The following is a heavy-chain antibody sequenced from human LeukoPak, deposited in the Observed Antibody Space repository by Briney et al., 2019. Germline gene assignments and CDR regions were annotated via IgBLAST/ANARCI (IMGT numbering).Heavy chain of an antibody. CDR2: ISYDGSNK. CDR3: AADTTADY. D-gene: IGHD1-26*01. J-gene: IGHJ4*02. V-gene: IGHV3-30*03. Sequence: PGRSLRLSCAASGFTFSNYGMHWVRQAPGKGLEWVAIISYDGSNKYYADSVKGRFTISRDNSKNTLYLQMNSLRAEDTAVYYCAADTTADYWGQGTLVTVSS. CDR1: GFTFSNYG.